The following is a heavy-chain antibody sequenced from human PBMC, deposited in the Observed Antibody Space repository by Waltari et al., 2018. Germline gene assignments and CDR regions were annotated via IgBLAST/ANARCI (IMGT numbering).Heavy chain of an antibody. J-gene: IGHJ4*02. CDR2: IRADGDYT. CDR3: STYTDVTFGDH. Sequence: EVRLVESGGGLVQPGGSLRLSCAVSGFTFSSSWMHWVRQAPGKGLVWVSRIRADGDYTSYADSVKGRFTISRDNAKSTLYLQMNSLTAEDTAIYYCSTYTDVTFGDHWGQGALVTVSS. D-gene: IGHD3-10*01. V-gene: IGHV3-74*01. CDR1: GFTFSSSW.